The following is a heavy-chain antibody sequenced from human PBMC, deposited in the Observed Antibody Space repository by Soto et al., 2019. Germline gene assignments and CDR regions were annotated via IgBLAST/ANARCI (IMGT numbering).Heavy chain of an antibody. D-gene: IGHD3-16*02. V-gene: IGHV3-23*01. CDR3: AKDQGITFGGVIVNDAFYI. Sequence: SLRLSCAASGFTFSSYAMILVRQAPGKGLEWVSAISGSGGSTYYADSVKGRFTISRDNSKNTLYLQMNSLRAEDTAVYYCAKDQGITFGGVIVNDAFYIWGQGTMVTVSS. CDR1: GFTFSSYA. J-gene: IGHJ3*02. CDR2: ISGSGGST.